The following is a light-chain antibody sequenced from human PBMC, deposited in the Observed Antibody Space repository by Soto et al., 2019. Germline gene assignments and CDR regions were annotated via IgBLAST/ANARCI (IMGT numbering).Light chain of an antibody. J-gene: IGKJ5*01. CDR3: QQSYTTASIT. Sequence: DIQMTQSPSSLSASVGDRVTITCRASQSISRNLNWYQHKPWKDPKLLTYAASSLQNGVPSRFSGGGSVTEFTLSISSLQPEDFGTYYCQQSYTTASITFGQGTRLEIK. CDR1: QSISRN. V-gene: IGKV1-39*01. CDR2: AAS.